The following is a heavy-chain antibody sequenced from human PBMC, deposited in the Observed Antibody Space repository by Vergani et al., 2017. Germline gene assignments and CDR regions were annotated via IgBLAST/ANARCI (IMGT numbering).Heavy chain of an antibody. CDR2: ISAYNGNT. CDR1: GYTFTSYG. Sequence: QVQLVQSGAEVKKPGASVKVSCKASGYTFTSYGISWVRQAPGQGLEWMGWISAYNGNTNYAQKLQGRVTMTTDTSTSTAYMELRSLRSDDTALYYCAKDISSGWYTGHAFDIWGQGTMVTVSS. D-gene: IGHD6-19*01. CDR3: AKDISSGWYTGHAFDI. J-gene: IGHJ3*02. V-gene: IGHV1-18*01.